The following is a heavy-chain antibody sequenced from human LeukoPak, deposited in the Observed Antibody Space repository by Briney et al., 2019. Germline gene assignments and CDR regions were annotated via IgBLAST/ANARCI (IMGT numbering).Heavy chain of an antibody. D-gene: IGHD1-26*01. CDR2: IYSGGST. CDR1: GFTVSSNY. CDR3: ARDSRGSYFLKGFDY. V-gene: IGHV3-53*01. Sequence: PGGSLRLSCAASGFTVSSNYMSWVRQAPGKGLEWVSVIYSGGSTYYADSVKGRFTISRDNSKNTLYLQMNSLRAEDTAVYYCARDSRGSYFLKGFDYWGQGTLVTVSS. J-gene: IGHJ4*02.